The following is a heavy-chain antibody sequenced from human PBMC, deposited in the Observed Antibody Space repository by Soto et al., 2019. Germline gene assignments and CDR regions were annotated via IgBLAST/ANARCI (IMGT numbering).Heavy chain of an antibody. D-gene: IGHD5-18*01. Sequence: PGGSLRLSCAASRFSFWSYGMHWVRQAPGKGLEWVAVISSDGSNKYYAESVKGRFTISRDNSRSTLYLEANSLRTGDTAVYYCAKGRGHSFGKDYYGMAVWGQGTTVTVSS. J-gene: IGHJ6*02. CDR2: ISSDGSNK. CDR3: AKGRGHSFGKDYYGMAV. CDR1: RFSFWSYG. V-gene: IGHV3-30*18.